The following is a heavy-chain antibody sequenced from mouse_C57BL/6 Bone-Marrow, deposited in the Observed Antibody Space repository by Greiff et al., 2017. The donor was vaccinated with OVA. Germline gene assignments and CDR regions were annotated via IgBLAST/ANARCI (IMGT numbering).Heavy chain of an antibody. CDR3: ARKPMGY. CDR2: INPYNGGT. CDR1: GYTFTDYY. J-gene: IGHJ2*01. V-gene: IGHV1-19*01. Sequence: EVQLKESGPVLVKPGASVKMSCKASGYTFTDYYMNWVKQSHGKSLEWIGVINPYNGGTSYNQKFKGKATLTVDKSSSTAYMELNSLTSEDSAVYYCARKPMGYWGQGTTLTVSS.